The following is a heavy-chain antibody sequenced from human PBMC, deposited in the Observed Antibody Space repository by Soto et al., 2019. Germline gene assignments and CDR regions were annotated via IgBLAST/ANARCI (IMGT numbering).Heavy chain of an antibody. D-gene: IGHD1-26*01. CDR2: IYRSGTT. CDR3: ARTHSGSYYSVFNY. J-gene: IGHJ4*02. V-gene: IGHV4-38-2*01. Sequence: SETLSLTCVVSNFSIGSGYYCGWIRQSPGKGLEWIASIYRSGTTSYNPSLKSRVTISVDPSKNQFSLMLTAVTAADTAVYYCARTHSGSYYSVFNYWGRGSLVTVSS. CDR1: NFSIGSGYY.